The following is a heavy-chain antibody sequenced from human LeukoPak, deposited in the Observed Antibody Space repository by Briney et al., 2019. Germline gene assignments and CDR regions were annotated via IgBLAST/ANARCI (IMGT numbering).Heavy chain of an antibody. CDR2: IKQDASEK. CDR1: GVTFSNYW. V-gene: IGHV3-7*03. Sequence: PGGSLRLSCAASGVTFSNYWMNWVRQAPGGGLQWVANIKQDASEKNYVDSVKGRFTISRDNAKNSLFLQMNSLRADDTAVYYCARERMEYYYDSSGYLYYWGQGTLVTVSS. CDR3: ARERMEYYYDSSGYLYY. J-gene: IGHJ4*02. D-gene: IGHD3-22*01.